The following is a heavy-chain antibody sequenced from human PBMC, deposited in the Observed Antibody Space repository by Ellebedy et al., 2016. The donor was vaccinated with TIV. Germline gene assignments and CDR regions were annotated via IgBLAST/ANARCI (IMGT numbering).Heavy chain of an antibody. CDR3: ARRLYYDFWSGYLGQGNYYYYMDV. D-gene: IGHD3-3*01. J-gene: IGHJ6*03. CDR1: GYNFTGYY. Sequence: ASVKVSXXASGYNFTGYYMHWVRQAPGQGLEWMGWINPNSGGTNYAQKFQGRVTMTRDTSISTAYMELSRLRSDDTAVYYCARRLYYDFWSGYLGQGNYYYYMDVWGKGTTVTVSS. V-gene: IGHV1-2*02. CDR2: INPNSGGT.